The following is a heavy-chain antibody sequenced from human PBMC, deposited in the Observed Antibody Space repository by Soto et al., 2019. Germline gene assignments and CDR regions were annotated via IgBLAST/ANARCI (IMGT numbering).Heavy chain of an antibody. V-gene: IGHV3-23*01. CDR3: AKGXSYYYYYGVDV. Sequence: GGSLRLSCAASGFTFSICAMGWVRHAPGKGLEWVSDIIDSGASTYYADSVKGRFTISRDNSKSTLYLQMNSLRAEDTALYYCAKGXSYYYYYGVDVWGQGTTVTVSS. J-gene: IGHJ6*02. CDR1: GFTFSICA. CDR2: IIDSGAST.